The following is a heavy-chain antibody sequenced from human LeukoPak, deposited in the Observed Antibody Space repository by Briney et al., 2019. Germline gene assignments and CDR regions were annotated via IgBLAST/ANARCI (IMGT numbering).Heavy chain of an antibody. CDR3: ARVGSIAARRRGYYYYYMDV. Sequence: PSETLSLTCTVSGYSISSGYYWGWIRQPPGKGLEWIGSIYHSGTTNYNPSLKSRVTISVDTSKNQFSLKLSSVTAADTAVYYCARVGSIAARRRGYYYYYMDVWGKGTTVTVSS. D-gene: IGHD6-6*01. CDR1: GYSISSGYY. V-gene: IGHV4-38-2*02. J-gene: IGHJ6*03. CDR2: IYHSGTT.